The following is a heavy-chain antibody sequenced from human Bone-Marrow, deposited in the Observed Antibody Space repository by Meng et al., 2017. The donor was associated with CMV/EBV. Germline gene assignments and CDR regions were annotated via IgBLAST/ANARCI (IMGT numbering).Heavy chain of an antibody. V-gene: IGHV3-53*01. CDR1: GFTVSSNY. J-gene: IGHJ6*02. Sequence: ESLKISCAASGFTVSSNYMSWVRQAPGKGLEWVSVIYSGGSTYYADSVKGRFTISRDNSKNTLYLQMNSLRAEDTAVYYCARETVVPAAIEGVYYYYYGMDVWGQGTTVTVSS. CDR2: IYSGGST. D-gene: IGHD2-2*02. CDR3: ARETVVPAAIEGVYYYYYGMDV.